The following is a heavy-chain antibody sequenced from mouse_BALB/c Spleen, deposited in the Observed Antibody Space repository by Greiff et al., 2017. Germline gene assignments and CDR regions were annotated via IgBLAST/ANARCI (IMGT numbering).Heavy chain of an antibody. Sequence: EVKLMESGGGLVQPGGSRKLSCAASGFTFSSFGMHWVRQAPEKGLEWVAYISSGSSTIYYADTVKGRFTISRDNPKNTLFLQMTSLRSEDTAMYYCARGASFYYWYFDVWGAGTTVTVSS. CDR1: GFTFSSFG. D-gene: IGHD2-3*01. J-gene: IGHJ1*01. CDR3: ARGASFYYWYFDV. V-gene: IGHV5-17*02. CDR2: ISSGSSTI.